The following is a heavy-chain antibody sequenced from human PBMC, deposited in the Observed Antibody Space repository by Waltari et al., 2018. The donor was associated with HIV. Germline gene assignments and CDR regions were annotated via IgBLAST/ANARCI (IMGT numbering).Heavy chain of an antibody. CDR1: GSIFRRDG. V-gene: IGHV3-33*01. J-gene: IGHJ6*02. CDR3: ARDRRSSWYGRDYDYYGMEV. Sequence: VSLVVSGEGIAQRARYMRLSSATCGSIFRRDGGLGVRRGPGKGLGWVAVMWYGGSNKYFADSVKGRFTSSRDNSKNTLYVQMTSLRAEDAAVYYCARDRRSSWYGRDYDYYGMEVWVQGTTVTVSS. CDR2: MWYGGSNK. D-gene: IGHD6-13*01.